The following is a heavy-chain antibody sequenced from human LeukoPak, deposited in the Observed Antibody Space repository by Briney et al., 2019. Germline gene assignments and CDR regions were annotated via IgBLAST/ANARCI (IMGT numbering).Heavy chain of an antibody. V-gene: IGHV3-23*01. Sequence: PGGSLRLSCAASGLSFTSFAMSWVRQAPARGPEWVSSLRGDGETFYADSVRGRFTLSRDDSRNTVYLQLNNLRVEDTAIYYCARASWVSSADAVRWGQGIQVTVSS. CDR2: LRGDGET. D-gene: IGHD3-16*01. CDR1: GLSFTSFA. J-gene: IGHJ4*02. CDR3: ARASWVSSADAVR.